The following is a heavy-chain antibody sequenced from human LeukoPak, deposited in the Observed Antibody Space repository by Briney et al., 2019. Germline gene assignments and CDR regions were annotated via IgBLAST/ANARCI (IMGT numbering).Heavy chain of an antibody. Sequence: EASVKVSCKASGFTFTSSAMQWVRQARGQRLEWIGWIVVGSGNTNYAQKFQERVTITRDMSTSTAYMELSSLRSEDTAVYYCAAPQWPALYYGMDVWGQGTTVTVSS. CDR3: AAPQWPALYYGMDV. D-gene: IGHD6-19*01. V-gene: IGHV1-58*02. J-gene: IGHJ6*02. CDR1: GFTFTSSA. CDR2: IVVGSGNT.